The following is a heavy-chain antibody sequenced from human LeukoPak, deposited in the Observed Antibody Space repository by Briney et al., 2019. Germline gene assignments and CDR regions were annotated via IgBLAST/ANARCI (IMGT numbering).Heavy chain of an antibody. V-gene: IGHV4-34*01. CDR3: ARSLDYDFWSGYHFDY. CDR2: INHSGST. Sequence: SETLSLTCAVYGGSFSGYYWSWIRQPPGEGPEGIGGINHSGSTNYNPSLKSRVTISVDTSKNQFSLKLSSVTAADTAVYYCARSLDYDFWSGYHFDYWGQGTLVTVSS. D-gene: IGHD3-3*01. CDR1: GGSFSGYY. J-gene: IGHJ4*02.